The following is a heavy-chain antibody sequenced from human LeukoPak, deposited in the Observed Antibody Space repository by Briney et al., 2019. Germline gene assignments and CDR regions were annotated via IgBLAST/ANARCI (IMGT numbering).Heavy chain of an antibody. Sequence: ASVKVSCKVSGYTLTELSMHWVRQAPGKGLEWMGGFDPEDGETIYAQKFQGRVTMTEDTSTDTAYMELSSLRSEDTAVYYYATGGSSWYSFDYWGQGTLVTVSS. D-gene: IGHD6-13*01. V-gene: IGHV1-24*01. CDR3: ATGGSSWYSFDY. CDR2: FDPEDGET. CDR1: GYTLTELS. J-gene: IGHJ4*02.